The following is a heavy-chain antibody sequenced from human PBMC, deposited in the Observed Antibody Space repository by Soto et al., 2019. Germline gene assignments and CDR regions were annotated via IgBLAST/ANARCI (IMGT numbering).Heavy chain of an antibody. Sequence: ARRLRQTCTSCGFPLHKKGEGVGWIRQPPGKALEWLGIIYWDDDKRYSPSLKRRLTITKDTTKNQLVLTMTNMDPVDTATYYCSHLAWKQLCPVAPVVYWGQGTPVTVSS. V-gene: IGHV2-5*02. CDR3: SHLAWKQLCPVAPVVY. J-gene: IGHJ4*02. CDR1: GFPLHKKGEG. D-gene: IGHD5-18*01. CDR2: IYWDDDK.